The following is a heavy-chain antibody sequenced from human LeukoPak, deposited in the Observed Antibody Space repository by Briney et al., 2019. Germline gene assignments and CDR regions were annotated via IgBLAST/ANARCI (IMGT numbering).Heavy chain of an antibody. CDR1: GFTFSTYA. J-gene: IGHJ4*02. D-gene: IGHD4-17*01. CDR3: AKGLSATSMGIDY. CDR2: ISGSSGST. V-gene: IGHV3-23*01. Sequence: EGSLRLSCAASGFTFSTYAMTWVRQAPGRGLEWVSTISGSSGSTDYADSVKGRFTVSRDNSRNTLYLQMHSVRVDDTAVYYCAKGLSATSMGIDYWGQGTLVTVSS.